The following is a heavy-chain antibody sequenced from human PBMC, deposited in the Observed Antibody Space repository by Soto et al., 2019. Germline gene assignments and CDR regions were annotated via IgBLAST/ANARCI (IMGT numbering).Heavy chain of an antibody. J-gene: IGHJ4*02. CDR3: TRGCRGFDF. CDR2: IDHGGSEK. D-gene: IGHD2-8*01. CDR1: GFTFSGFW. V-gene: IGHV3-7*04. Sequence: VQVVESGGGLFQPGGSLRLSCEVSGFTFSGFWMNWVRQAPGKGLEWVANIDHGGSEKNLLDSVMGRFTIFRDNAKDKFYLQMNKLRADDTAVYYFTRGCRGFDFCGQGTLVAVSS.